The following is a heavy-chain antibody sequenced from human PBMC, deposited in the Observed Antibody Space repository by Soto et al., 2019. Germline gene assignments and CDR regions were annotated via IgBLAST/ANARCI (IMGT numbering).Heavy chain of an antibody. D-gene: IGHD6-19*01. CDR1: IGSLNSITYF. CDR2: IYYSGST. V-gene: IGHV4-39*01. CDR3: SRPYSSGSRTRLDR. Sequence: SDTLSVICSVYIGSLNSITYFWGLFPRPPGKGLEWIGSIYYSGSTYHNPSLSSRVTTPDDTSKNPFSLKLSSVPAADTAVFYCSRPYSSGSRTRLDRCGQGTLVT. J-gene: IGHJ5*02.